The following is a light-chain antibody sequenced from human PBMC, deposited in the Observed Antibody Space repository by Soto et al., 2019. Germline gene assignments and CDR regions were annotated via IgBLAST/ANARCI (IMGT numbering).Light chain of an antibody. Sequence: EVVMTQSPATLSVSPGERAILSCRASQSISSKLGWYQQKPGQAPRLLIYGASTRATGIPARCSGSGSATEFTLTISSLQSEDYSVYYCQQYNKWFSITFGQGTRLETK. J-gene: IGKJ5*01. CDR1: QSISSK. V-gene: IGKV3-15*01. CDR2: GAS. CDR3: QQYNKWFSIT.